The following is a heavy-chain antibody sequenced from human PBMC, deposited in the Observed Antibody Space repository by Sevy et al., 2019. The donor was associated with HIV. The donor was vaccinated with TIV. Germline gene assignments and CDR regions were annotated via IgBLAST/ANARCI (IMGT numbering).Heavy chain of an antibody. CDR1: GFTFSSYA. CDR3: ARGGPYSRGWYRGSHFDY. J-gene: IGHJ4*02. Sequence: GGSLRLSCAASGFTFSSYAMHWVRQAPGKGLEWVAVISYDGSNKYYADSVKGRFTISRDNSKNTLYLQMNSLRAEDTTVYYCARGGPYSRGWYRGSHFDYWGQGTLVTVSS. V-gene: IGHV3-30*04. D-gene: IGHD6-19*01. CDR2: ISYDGSNK.